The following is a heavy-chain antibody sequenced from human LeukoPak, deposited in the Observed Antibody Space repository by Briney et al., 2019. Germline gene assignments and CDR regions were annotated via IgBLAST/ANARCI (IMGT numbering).Heavy chain of an antibody. CDR1: GYIFTSYW. CDR3: ARQGGSKGANWFDP. V-gene: IGHV5-51*01. J-gene: IGHJ5*02. CDR2: IYPGDSDT. D-gene: IGHD1-26*01. Sequence: GGSLKISGKCSGYIFTSYWIGWVRPLPGKGLEGMGIIYPGDSDTRYSPSFQGQVTISADKSISTAYLQWSSLKASDAAMYYCARQGGSKGANWFDPWGQGTLVTVSS.